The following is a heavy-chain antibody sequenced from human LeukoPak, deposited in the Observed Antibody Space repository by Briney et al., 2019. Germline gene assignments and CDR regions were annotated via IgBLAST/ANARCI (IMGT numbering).Heavy chain of an antibody. CDR2: IYYSGST. CDR1: GGSISSSSYY. CDR3: ARDPPGSGSYYDY. V-gene: IGHV4-39*07. D-gene: IGHD3-10*01. Sequence: SETLSLTCTVSGGSISSSSYYWGWIRQPPGKELVWIGSIYYSGSTYYNPSLKSRVTISVDTSKNQFSLKLSSVTAADTAVYYCARDPPGSGSYYDYWGQGTLVTVSS. J-gene: IGHJ4*02.